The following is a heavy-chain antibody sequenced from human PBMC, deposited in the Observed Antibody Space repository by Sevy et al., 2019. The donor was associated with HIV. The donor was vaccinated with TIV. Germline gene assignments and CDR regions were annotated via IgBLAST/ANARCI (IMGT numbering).Heavy chain of an antibody. D-gene: IGHD6-25*01. CDR1: GFTFTRYW. V-gene: IGHV3-7*01. CDR2: INEDGTEK. J-gene: IGHJ4*02. CDR3: AGDVAAGDF. Sequence: GKSLKISCAASGFTFTRYWMTWVRQSPGKGLQWLDNINEDGTEKYYRDSVRGRFTISRDNAKKSLHLQMNSLRVDDTGVYYCAGDVAAGDFWGQGTLVTVSS.